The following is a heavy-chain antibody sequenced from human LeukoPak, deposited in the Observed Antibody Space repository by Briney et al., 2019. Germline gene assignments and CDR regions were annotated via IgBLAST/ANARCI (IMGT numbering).Heavy chain of an antibody. V-gene: IGHV3-33*01. CDR2: MWYDGSNK. J-gene: IGHJ4*02. CDR1: GFTFSSYG. D-gene: IGHD5-18*01. CDR3: ARDRGPGYSYGVLDY. Sequence: GGSLRLSCAASGFTFSSYGMHWVRQAPGKGLGWMAVMWYDGSNKYYADSVKGRFTISRDNSKDTLYLQMNSLRAEDTAVYYCARDRGPGYSYGVLDYWGQGTLVTVSS.